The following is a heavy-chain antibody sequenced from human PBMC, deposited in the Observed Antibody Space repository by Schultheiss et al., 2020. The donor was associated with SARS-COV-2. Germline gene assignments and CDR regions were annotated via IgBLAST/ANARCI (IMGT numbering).Heavy chain of an antibody. V-gene: IGHV3-15*01. Sequence: GESLKISCAASGFTFDDYAMHWVRQAPGKGLEWVGRIKSKTDGGTTDYAAPVKGRFTISRDDSKNTLYLQMNSLKTEDTAVYYCTTDDRYFRGYYYGMDVWGQGTTVTVSS. J-gene: IGHJ6*02. D-gene: IGHD1-26*01. CDR1: GFTFDDYA. CDR2: IKSKTDGGTT. CDR3: TTDDRYFRGYYYGMDV.